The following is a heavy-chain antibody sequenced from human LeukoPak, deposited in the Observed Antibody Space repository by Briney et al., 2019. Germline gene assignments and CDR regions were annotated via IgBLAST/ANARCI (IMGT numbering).Heavy chain of an antibody. J-gene: IGHJ4*02. V-gene: IGHV1-2*02. D-gene: IGHD4-23*01. CDR1: GYTFTVYY. Sequence: ASVKVSCKASGYTFTVYYMHWVRQAPGQGLEWMGWINPNSGGTNYAQKFQGRVTMTRDTSISTAYMELSRLRSDDTAVYYCARDGYGGSYFDYWGQGTLVTVSS. CDR3: ARDGYGGSYFDY. CDR2: INPNSGGT.